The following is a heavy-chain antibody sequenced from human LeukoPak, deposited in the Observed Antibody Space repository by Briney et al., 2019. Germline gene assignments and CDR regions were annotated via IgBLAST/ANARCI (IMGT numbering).Heavy chain of an antibody. Sequence: PSGTLSLTCAVSGGSISSSNWWSWVRQPPGKGLEWIGEIYHSGSTYYNPSLKSRVTISVDRSKNQFSLKLSSVTAADTAVYYCARGHGDYSFWFDPWGQGTLVTVSS. CDR2: IYHSGST. CDR1: GGSISSSNW. CDR3: ARGHGDYSFWFDP. V-gene: IGHV4-4*02. D-gene: IGHD4-11*01. J-gene: IGHJ5*02.